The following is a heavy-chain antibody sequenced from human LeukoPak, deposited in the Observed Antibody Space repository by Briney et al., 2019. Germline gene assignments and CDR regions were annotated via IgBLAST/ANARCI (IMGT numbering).Heavy chain of an antibody. CDR3: ASPHLRGYSYGMDY. V-gene: IGHV3-66*01. CDR1: GFTVSSNY. D-gene: IGHD5-18*01. CDR2: IYAGGST. J-gene: IGHJ4*02. Sequence: QSGGSLRLSCAASGFTVSSNYMSWVRQAPGKGLEWVSVIYAGGSTYFADSVKARFTISRDNSRNTLYLQMNSLRAEDTAVYYCASPHLRGYSYGMDYWGQGTLVTVSS.